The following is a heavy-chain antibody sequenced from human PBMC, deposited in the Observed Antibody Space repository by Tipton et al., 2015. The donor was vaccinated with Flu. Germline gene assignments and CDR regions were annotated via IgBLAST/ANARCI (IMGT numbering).Heavy chain of an antibody. Sequence: TLSLTCTVSSASIRSTNYFCAWIRQPPGKRLELIGSIYPSGTPYYNPSLKSRVTISVDTSKSQFSLKLRSVTAADTAVYYCARLSYYDVDLKNFYFDYWGQGALVTVSS. D-gene: IGHD3-10*02. CDR2: IYPSGTP. CDR1: SASIRSTNYF. V-gene: IGHV4-39*01. J-gene: IGHJ4*02. CDR3: ARLSYYDVDLKNFYFDY.